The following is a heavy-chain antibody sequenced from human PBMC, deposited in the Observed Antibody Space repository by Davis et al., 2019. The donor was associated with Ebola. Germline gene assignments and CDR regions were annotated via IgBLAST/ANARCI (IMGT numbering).Heavy chain of an antibody. CDR3: ARAIGGRGGWFDP. J-gene: IGHJ5*02. CDR2: IYYSGST. V-gene: IGHV4-30-4*01. D-gene: IGHD3-16*01. Sequence: MPSETLSLTCTVSGGSISSGDYYWSWIRQPPGKGLEWIGYIYYSGSTYYNPSLKSRVTISVDTSKNQFSLKLSSVTAADTAVYYCARAIGGRGGWFDPWGQGTLVTVSS. CDR1: GGSISSGDYY.